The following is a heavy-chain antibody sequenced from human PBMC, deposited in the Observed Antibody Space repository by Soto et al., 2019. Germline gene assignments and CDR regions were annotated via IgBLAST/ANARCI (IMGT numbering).Heavy chain of an antibody. J-gene: IGHJ4*02. CDR2: IYYSGST. V-gene: IGHV4-39*01. CDR1: GGSISSSSYY. D-gene: IGHD6-13*01. CDR3: ARQPYSSSWYATGIFDY. Sequence: SGTLALTCTVSGGSISSSSYYWSWIRQPPGKGLEWIGNIYYSGSTYYNPSLKSRVTISVDTSKNQFSLKLSSVTAADTAVYYCARQPYSSSWYATGIFDYWGQGTLVTVSS.